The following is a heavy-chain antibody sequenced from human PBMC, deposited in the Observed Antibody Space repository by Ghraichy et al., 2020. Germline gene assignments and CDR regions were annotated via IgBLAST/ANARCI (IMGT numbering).Heavy chain of an antibody. J-gene: IGHJ6*03. CDR2: INGDESVT. Sequence: GGSLRLSCAASGFPFGNSWMHWVRQAPGKGLVWVSRINGDESVTSYADSVKGRFTVSRDNAKNMVYLQMNGLRAEDTAVYYCAKEYLAIAVAGMTYYMDVWGKGTTVTVSS. CDR3: AKEYLAIAVAGMTYYMDV. V-gene: IGHV3-74*01. D-gene: IGHD6-19*01. CDR1: GFPFGNSW.